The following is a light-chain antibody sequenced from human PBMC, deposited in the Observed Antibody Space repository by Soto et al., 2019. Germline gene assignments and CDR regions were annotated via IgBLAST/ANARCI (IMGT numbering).Light chain of an antibody. J-gene: IGKJ2*01. CDR1: QSFSSNF. Sequence: EIVLTQSPGTLSLSPGERATISCRASQSFSSNFLAWYQQKPGQAPRLLIYGASFRATGIPDRFSGSGSGTDFTLIISRLEPEDFAVYYCQQYGTSPYTFGQGTKLEIK. CDR2: GAS. V-gene: IGKV3-20*01. CDR3: QQYGTSPYT.